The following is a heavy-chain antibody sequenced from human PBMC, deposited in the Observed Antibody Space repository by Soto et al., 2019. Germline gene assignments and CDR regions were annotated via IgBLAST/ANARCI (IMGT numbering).Heavy chain of an antibody. D-gene: IGHD1-1*01. Sequence: QLVESGGGLVQPGGSLRLSCAASGFTFSSHWMTWVRQAPGKGLEWVANIRQDGREEHYLDSVKGRFTLSRDNAQNSLYLQMNGLRVEDTAVYYCAKSEGYSFDFRGQGTLVTVSS. V-gene: IGHV3-7*01. CDR3: AKSEGYSFDF. CDR1: GFTFSSHW. CDR2: IRQDGREE. J-gene: IGHJ3*01.